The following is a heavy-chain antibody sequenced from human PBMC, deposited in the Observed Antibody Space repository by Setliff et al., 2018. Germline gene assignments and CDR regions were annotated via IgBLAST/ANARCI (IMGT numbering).Heavy chain of an antibody. CDR1: GFTFSTYA. V-gene: IGHV3-33*08. Sequence: GGSLRLSCAASGFTFSTYAMHWVRQAPGKGLEWVGYIFYDGSEKYYADSVKGRFTISRDNSKNTVYLEMNNLRADDTAVYYCAGDPPRSDWRLDSWGQGTLVTVS. CDR2: IFYDGSEK. D-gene: IGHD1-26*01. CDR3: AGDPPRSDWRLDS. J-gene: IGHJ4*02.